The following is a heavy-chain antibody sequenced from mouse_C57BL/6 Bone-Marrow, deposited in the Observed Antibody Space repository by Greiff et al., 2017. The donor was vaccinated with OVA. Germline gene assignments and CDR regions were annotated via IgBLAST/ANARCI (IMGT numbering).Heavy chain of an antibody. CDR3: ARTLLGFAY. J-gene: IGHJ3*01. CDR2: IDPSDSYT. Sequence: QVQLQQPGAELVMPGASVKLSCKASGYTFTSYWMHWVKQRPGQGLEWIGEIDPSDSYTNYNQKFKGKSTLTVDKSSSTAYMQLSSLTSEDSAVYYCARTLLGFAYWGQGTLVTVSA. CDR1: GYTFTSYW. D-gene: IGHD1-1*01. V-gene: IGHV1-69*01.